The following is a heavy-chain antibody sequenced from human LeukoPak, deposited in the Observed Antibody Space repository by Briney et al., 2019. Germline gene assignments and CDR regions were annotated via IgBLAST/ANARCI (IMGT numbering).Heavy chain of an antibody. J-gene: IGHJ6*03. V-gene: IGHV3-23*01. D-gene: IGHD1-14*01. CDR2: ISGSGGST. CDR3: AQGTSWINPYFYMDV. CDR1: GFTFSSYA. Sequence: GGSLRLSCAASGFTFSSYAMSWVRQAPGKGLEWVSAISGSGGSTYYADSVKGRFTISRDNSKNTLYLQMNSPRAADTAVYYCAQGTSWINPYFYMDVWGKGTTVTVSS.